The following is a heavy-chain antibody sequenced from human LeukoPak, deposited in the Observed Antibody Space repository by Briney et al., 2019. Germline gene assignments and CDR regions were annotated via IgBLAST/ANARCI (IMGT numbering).Heavy chain of an antibody. J-gene: IGHJ4*02. CDR1: GGSISSRPYD. Sequence: PSETLSLTCTVSGGSISSRPYDWGWFRQPPGKGLEYIGSISYSGSTYYNPSLRSRVTISVDTSSNQFSLKLSSVTAADTAVYYCARHLSQGDGTKRGFYYWGQGALVTVSS. V-gene: IGHV4-39*01. CDR2: ISYSGST. CDR3: ARHLSQGDGTKRGFYY. D-gene: IGHD5-24*01.